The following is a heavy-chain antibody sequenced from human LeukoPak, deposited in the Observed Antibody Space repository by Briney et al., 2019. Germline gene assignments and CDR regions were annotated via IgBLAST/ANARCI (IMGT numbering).Heavy chain of an antibody. CDR1: GFTFSSYW. CDR2: IKQDGSEK. Sequence: GGSLRLSCAASGFTFSSYWMSWVRQAPGKGLEWVANIKQDGSEKYYVDSVKGRFTISRDNAKNSLYLQMNSLRAEDTAVYYCASNLPIIDFGLTYYYDSSGYENDYWSQGTLATVSS. D-gene: IGHD3-22*01. J-gene: IGHJ4*02. CDR3: ASNLPIIDFGLTYYYDSSGYENDY. V-gene: IGHV3-7*01.